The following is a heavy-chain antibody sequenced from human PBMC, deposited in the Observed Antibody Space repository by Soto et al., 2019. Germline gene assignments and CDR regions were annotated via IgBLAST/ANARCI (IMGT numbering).Heavy chain of an antibody. Sequence: SETLSLPWTVSAGSISTNYRRWIRHPPGKGLEWIGYIYYSGSTNYNPSLKSRVTISVDTSKNQFSLKLSSVTAADTAVYYFARRHTETGYYFYYRAQGTSVTVSA. CDR3: ARRHTETGYYFYY. J-gene: IGHJ4*02. CDR2: IYYSGST. CDR1: AGSISTNY. V-gene: IGHV4-59*08.